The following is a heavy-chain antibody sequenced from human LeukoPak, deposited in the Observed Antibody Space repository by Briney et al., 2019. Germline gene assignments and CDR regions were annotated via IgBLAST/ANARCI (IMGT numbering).Heavy chain of an antibody. CDR2: ISGSGGST. CDR1: GFTFSNYA. J-gene: IGHJ4*02. D-gene: IGHD3-10*01. Sequence: RSGGSLRLSCVASGFTFSNYAMTWVRQAPGKGLEWFSAISGSGGSTYYADSVKGRYTISRDNSKNTLYLQMDSLRAEDTAVYYCARVRITEGHLDYWGQGTLVIVSS. V-gene: IGHV3-23*01. CDR3: ARVRITEGHLDY.